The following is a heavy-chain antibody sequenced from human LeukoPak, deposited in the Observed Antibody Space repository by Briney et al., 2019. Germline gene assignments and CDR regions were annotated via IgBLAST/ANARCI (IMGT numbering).Heavy chain of an antibody. CDR3: ARGGIGRIAMVVDYYMDV. D-gene: IGHD3-22*01. Sequence: GASVKVSCKASGYTFTGYYMHWVRQAPGQGLEWMGWINPNSGGTNYAQKFQGRVTMTRDTSINTAYMELSSLKSDDTAIYYCARGGIGRIAMVVDYYMDVWGKGTTVTISS. V-gene: IGHV1-2*02. CDR1: GYTFTGYY. J-gene: IGHJ6*03. CDR2: INPNSGGT.